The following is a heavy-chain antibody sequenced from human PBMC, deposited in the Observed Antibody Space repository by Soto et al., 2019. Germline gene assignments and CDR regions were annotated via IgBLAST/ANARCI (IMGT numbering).Heavy chain of an antibody. V-gene: IGHV3-15*07. CDR2: IKSKTDGGTT. J-gene: IGHJ4*02. Sequence: GSLILSCAASGFTFSNPCMNWVRQAPGKGLEWVGRIKSKTDGGTTDYAAPVKGRFTISRDDKKNTLYLQMNSPKTEDTAVYYCTTVGSSGYVGFYWGQGTLVTVCS. CDR3: TTVGSSGYVGFY. CDR1: GFTFSNPC. D-gene: IGHD3-22*01.